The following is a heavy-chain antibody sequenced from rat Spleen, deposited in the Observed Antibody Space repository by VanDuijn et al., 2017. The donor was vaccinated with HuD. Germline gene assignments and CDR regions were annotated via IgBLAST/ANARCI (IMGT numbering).Heavy chain of an antibody. D-gene: IGHD1-12*02. J-gene: IGHJ3*01. CDR2: ISYDGTRA. CDR3: STDGYDGSYYYGFAS. V-gene: IGHV5S10*01. Sequence: EVQLVESGGGLVQPGRSLKFSCAASGFTFSDYYMAWVRQAPKKGLEWVATISYDGTRAFYRDSVQGRFTISRDNAKSTLFLQMDSLRSEDTATYYCSTDGYDGSYYYGFASWGQGTLVTVSS. CDR1: GFTFSDYY.